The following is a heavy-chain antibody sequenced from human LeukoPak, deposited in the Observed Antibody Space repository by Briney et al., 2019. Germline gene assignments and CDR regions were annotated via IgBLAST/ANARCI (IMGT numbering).Heavy chain of an antibody. Sequence: GGSLRLSCAASGFTVSRNYMSWVRQAPGKGLEWVSVIYSGGSTYYADSVKGRFTISRGNSKNTLYLQMNSLRAEDTAVYYCARRPSRSRPIDYWGQGTLVTVSS. D-gene: IGHD2-2*01. J-gene: IGHJ4*02. V-gene: IGHV3-53*01. CDR1: GFTVSRNY. CDR2: IYSGGST. CDR3: ARRPSRSRPIDY.